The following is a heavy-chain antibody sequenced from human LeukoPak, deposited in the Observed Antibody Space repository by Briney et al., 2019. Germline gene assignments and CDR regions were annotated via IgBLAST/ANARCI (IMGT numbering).Heavy chain of an antibody. J-gene: IGHJ6*02. CDR1: GYSFTTHW. V-gene: IGHV5-51*01. CDR2: IYPDDSET. CDR3: ERTNTGGGYFYYGMDV. D-gene: IGHD6-13*01. Sequence: GESLKISCKGSGYSFTTHWIGWVRQMPGKGLEYMGIIYPDDSETRYSPAFEGQVTISADKSTSTAYLQGSSLNASDTAMYYCERTNTGGGYFYYGMDVWGQGTTVTVS.